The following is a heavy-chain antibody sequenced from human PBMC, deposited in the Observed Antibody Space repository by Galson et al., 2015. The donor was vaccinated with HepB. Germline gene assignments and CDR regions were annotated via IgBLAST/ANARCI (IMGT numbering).Heavy chain of an antibody. D-gene: IGHD5-18*01. CDR1: GFTFSTYA. Sequence: SLRLSCAASGFTFSTYAMSWARQAPGKGLEWVSSISGSGGNTNYADSVKGRFTISRDNSKNTLYLQMNSLRAEDTAIYYCAKSRGYSYAYYFDYWGQGTLVTVSS. CDR3: AKSRGYSYAYYFDY. CDR2: ISGSGGNT. V-gene: IGHV3-23*01. J-gene: IGHJ4*02.